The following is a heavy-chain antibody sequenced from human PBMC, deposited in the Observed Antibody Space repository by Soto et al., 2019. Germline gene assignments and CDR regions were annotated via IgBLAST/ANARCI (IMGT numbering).Heavy chain of an antibody. D-gene: IGHD2-15*01. CDR1: GFTFSSYG. V-gene: IGHV3-30*18. CDR3: AKEVVVSYFDC. J-gene: IGHJ4*02. Sequence: PGGSLRLSCAASGFTFSSYGMHWVRQAPGKGLEWVAVISYDGSNKYYADSVKGRFTISRDNSKNTLYLQMNSLRAEDTAVYYCAKEVVVSYFDCWGQGTLVTVSS. CDR2: ISYDGSNK.